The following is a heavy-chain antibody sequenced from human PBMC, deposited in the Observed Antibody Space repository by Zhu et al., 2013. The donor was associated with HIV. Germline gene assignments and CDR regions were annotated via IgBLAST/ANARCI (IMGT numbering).Heavy chain of an antibody. CDR3: ARDRPSYYFDY. CDR2: IDSSGSTI. J-gene: IGHJ4*02. Sequence: VQLVESGGGLVQPGGSLRLSCAASGFTFSRYSMNWVRQAPGKGLEWVSYIDSSGSTIDYADSVKGRFTISRDNARNSLYLQMNGLRAEDTAVYYCARDRPSYYFDYWGQGTLVTVSS. V-gene: IGHV3-48*04. CDR1: GFTFSRYS.